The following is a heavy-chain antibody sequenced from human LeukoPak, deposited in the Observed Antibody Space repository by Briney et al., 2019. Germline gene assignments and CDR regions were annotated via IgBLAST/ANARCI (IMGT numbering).Heavy chain of an antibody. Sequence: GGSLRLSCEASGFTFSSYSMNWVRQAPGKGLEWVSSISSSSSYIYYADSVKGRFTISRDNAKNSLYLQMNSLRAEDTAVYYCAGYSSGWAPVDYWGQGTLVTVSS. CDR3: AGYSSGWAPVDY. CDR2: ISSSSSYI. J-gene: IGHJ4*02. CDR1: GFTFSSYS. V-gene: IGHV3-21*01. D-gene: IGHD6-19*01.